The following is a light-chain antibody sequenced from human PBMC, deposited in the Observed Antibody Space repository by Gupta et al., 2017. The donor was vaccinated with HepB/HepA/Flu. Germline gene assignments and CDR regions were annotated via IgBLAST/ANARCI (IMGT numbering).Light chain of an antibody. V-gene: IGKV1-33*01. J-gene: IGKJ2*01. CDR1: QDISNY. CDR3: QHYDNLPRYT. Sequence: DIQMTQSPSSLSASVGDRVTITCQANQDISNYLNWYQQKPGEAPKILIYDASNLGTGVPSRFSGGGSGTYFTFTISSLQPEDIATYYCQHYDNLPRYTFGQGTKVEIK. CDR2: DAS.